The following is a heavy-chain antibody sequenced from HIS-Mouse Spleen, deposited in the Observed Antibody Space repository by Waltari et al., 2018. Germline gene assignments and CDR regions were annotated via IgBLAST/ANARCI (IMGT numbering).Heavy chain of an antibody. CDR2: INHSGST. CDR3: ARDSWAYAIEYFQH. V-gene: IGHV4-38-2*02. J-gene: IGHJ1*01. Sequence: QVQLQESGPGLVKPSETLSLTCTVSGYSISSGYYWGWIRQPPGKGLEWIGSINHSGSTYYNPSLKSRVTISVDTSKNQFSLKLSSVTAADTAVYYCARDSWAYAIEYFQHWGQGTLVTVSS. D-gene: IGHD2-8*01. CDR1: GYSISSGYY.